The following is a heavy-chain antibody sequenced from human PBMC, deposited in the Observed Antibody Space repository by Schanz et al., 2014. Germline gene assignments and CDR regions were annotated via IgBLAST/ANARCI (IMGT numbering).Heavy chain of an antibody. CDR1: GFTFSDHW. Sequence: EVQLVESGGALVQPGGSLRLSCSASGFTFSDHWMSWVRQAPGKGLEWVANIKGDSSMKAYVDSVRGRFTLSRDNVKNSVYLQMNSLRVEDTAVYYCARACCRQENHYYYTGMDVWGQGTTVTVSS. CDR2: IKGDSSMK. J-gene: IGHJ6*02. CDR3: ARACCRQENHYYYTGMDV. V-gene: IGHV3-7*01. D-gene: IGHD2-15*01.